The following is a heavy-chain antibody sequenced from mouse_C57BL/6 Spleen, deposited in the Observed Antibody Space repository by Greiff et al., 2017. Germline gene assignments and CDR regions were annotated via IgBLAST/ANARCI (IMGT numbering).Heavy chain of an antibody. CDR2: IWSDGST. CDR1: GFSLTSYG. V-gene: IGHV2-6-1*01. Sequence: VQRVESGPGLVAPSQSLSITCTVSGFSLTSYGVHWVRQPPGKGLEWLVVIWSDGSTTYNSALKSRLSISKDNSKSQVFLKMNSLQTDDTAMYYCARHNYYGSSYSYAMDYWGQGTSVTVSS. CDR3: ARHNYYGSSYSYAMDY. D-gene: IGHD1-1*01. J-gene: IGHJ4*01.